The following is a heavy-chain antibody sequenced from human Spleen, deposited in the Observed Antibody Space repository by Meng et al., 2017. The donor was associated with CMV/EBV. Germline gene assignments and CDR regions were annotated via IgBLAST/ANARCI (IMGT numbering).Heavy chain of an antibody. J-gene: IGHJ4*02. CDR3: ARDPAFSSFDY. Sequence: GESLKISCAAPGFTFSSYSMNWVRQAPGKGPEFVANINLDGSTRNYLGSVKGRFTISRDNAQASLYLQMNSLRPEDTAVYYCARDPAFSSFDYWGQGTLVTVSS. D-gene: IGHD3-3*02. CDR2: INLDGSTR. CDR1: GFTFSSYS. V-gene: IGHV3-7*01.